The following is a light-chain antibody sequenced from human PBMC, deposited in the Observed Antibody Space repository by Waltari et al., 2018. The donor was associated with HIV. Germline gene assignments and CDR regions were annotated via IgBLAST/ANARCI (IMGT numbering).Light chain of an antibody. CDR1: SLSKQY. CDR2: KDT. CDR3: QSADVSSISWV. Sequence: SDELTQPPSVSVSPGQTARITCSGDSLSKQYSCWYQQKPGQAPVLLIYKDTERPLGIPERFSGSSSGTKVTLTISGVQAEDEADYYCQSADVSSISWVFGRGTKLTVL. V-gene: IGLV3-25*03. J-gene: IGLJ3*02.